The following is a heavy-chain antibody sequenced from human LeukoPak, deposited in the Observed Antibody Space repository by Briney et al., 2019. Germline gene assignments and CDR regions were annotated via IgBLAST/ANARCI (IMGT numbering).Heavy chain of an antibody. V-gene: IGHV3-48*03. Sequence: QPEGSLRLSCTTSGLTFSSYEMSWGRQAPGKGLEWVSCISSSGTTIYYADSVKGRFTISRDKAKNSVYLQMNSLRAEDTAVYYCASRAIFGVVIMDYWGQGTLVTVSS. J-gene: IGHJ4*02. CDR3: ASRAIFGVVIMDY. CDR2: ISSSGTTI. D-gene: IGHD3-3*01. CDR1: GLTFSSYE.